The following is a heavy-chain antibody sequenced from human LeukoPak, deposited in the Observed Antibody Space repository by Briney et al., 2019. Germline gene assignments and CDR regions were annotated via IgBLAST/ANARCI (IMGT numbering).Heavy chain of an antibody. Sequence: PSQTLSLTCTVSGGSISSGDYYWSWIHQPPGKGREWIGYIYYSGSTYYNPSLKSRVTISVDTSKNQFSLKLSSVTAADTAVYYCAREFRRYSGYDPGDYWGQGTLVTVSS. D-gene: IGHD5-12*01. CDR3: AREFRRYSGYDPGDY. J-gene: IGHJ4*02. CDR2: IYYSGST. V-gene: IGHV4-30-4*08. CDR1: GGSISSGDYY.